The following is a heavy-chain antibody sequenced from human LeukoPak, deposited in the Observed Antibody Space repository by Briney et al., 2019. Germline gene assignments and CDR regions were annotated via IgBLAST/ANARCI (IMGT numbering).Heavy chain of an antibody. Sequence: PGGSLRLSCAASGFTFSSYAMSWVRQAPGKGLEWIGEIYHSGSTNYNPSLKSRVTISVDTSKNQFSLKLSSVTAADTAVYYCARIANNDAFDIWGQGTMVTVSS. CDR2: IYHSGST. D-gene: IGHD6-13*01. V-gene: IGHV4-4*02. CDR1: GFTFSSYAM. J-gene: IGHJ3*02. CDR3: ARIANNDAFDI.